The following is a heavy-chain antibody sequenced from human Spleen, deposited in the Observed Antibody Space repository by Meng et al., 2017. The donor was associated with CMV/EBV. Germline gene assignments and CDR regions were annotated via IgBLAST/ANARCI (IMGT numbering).Heavy chain of an antibody. D-gene: IGHD3-10*01. Sequence: SETLSLTCTVAGGSISSYYWSWIRQPPGKGLEWIGYIYYSGSTNYNPSLKSRVTISVDTSKYQFSLKLSSVTAADTAVYYCASPYYGSGSYVDFWGQGTLVTVSS. J-gene: IGHJ4*02. CDR1: GGSISSYY. CDR3: ASPYYGSGSYVDF. V-gene: IGHV4-59*01. CDR2: IYYSGST.